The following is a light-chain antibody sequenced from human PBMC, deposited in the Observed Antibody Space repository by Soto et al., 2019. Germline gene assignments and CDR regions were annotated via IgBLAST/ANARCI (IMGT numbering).Light chain of an antibody. Sequence: EIVLTQSPGTLSLSPGERATLSCRASQSVSSSYLAWYQQKPGQAPRLLLYGASSRATGIPDRFSGSGSGTGFTLTFSRLEPEDFAVYFCQQYGSSPPFTFGQGTKVEI. V-gene: IGKV3-20*01. CDR3: QQYGSSPPFT. CDR1: QSVSSSY. CDR2: GAS. J-gene: IGKJ2*01.